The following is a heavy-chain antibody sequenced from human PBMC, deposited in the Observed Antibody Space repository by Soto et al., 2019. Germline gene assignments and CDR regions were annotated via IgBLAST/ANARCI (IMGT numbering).Heavy chain of an antibody. CDR1: GFTFSSYA. J-gene: IGHJ4*02. D-gene: IGHD2-15*01. CDR2: ISGSGGST. V-gene: IGHV3-23*01. Sequence: GGSLRLSCAASGFTFSSYAMSWVRQAPGKGLEWVSAISGSGGSTYYADSVKGRFTISRDNSKNTLYLQMNSLRAEDTAVYYCAKSSGGSCYSSSDYWGQGTLVTVSS. CDR3: AKSSGGSCYSSSDY.